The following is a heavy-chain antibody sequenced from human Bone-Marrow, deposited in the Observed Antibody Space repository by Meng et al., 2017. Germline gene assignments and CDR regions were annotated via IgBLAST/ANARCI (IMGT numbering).Heavy chain of an antibody. CDR3: AGTFGGVIVIPSGY. V-gene: IGHV3-7*01. J-gene: IGHJ4*02. D-gene: IGHD3-16*02. Sequence: GGSLRLSCAASGFTFSSYWMSWVRQAPGKGLEWVANIKQDGSEKYYVDSVKGRFTISRDNAKNSLYLQMNSLRAEDTAVYYCAGTFGGVIVIPSGYWGQGTLVTVSS. CDR1: GFTFSSYW. CDR2: IKQDGSEK.